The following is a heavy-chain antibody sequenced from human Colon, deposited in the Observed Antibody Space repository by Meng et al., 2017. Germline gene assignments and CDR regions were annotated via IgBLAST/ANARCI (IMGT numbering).Heavy chain of an antibody. CDR3: ARERDWDSSSRRAFDI. Sequence: GGSLRLSCAASGFTVSSNYMSWVRQAPGKGLEWVSVIYRGGSTYYADSVKGRFTISRDNSKNTLYLQMNSLRAEDTAVYYCARERDWDSSSRRAFDIWGQGTMVTVSS. D-gene: IGHD6-6*01. J-gene: IGHJ3*02. CDR1: GFTVSSNY. CDR2: IYRGGST. V-gene: IGHV3-53*01.